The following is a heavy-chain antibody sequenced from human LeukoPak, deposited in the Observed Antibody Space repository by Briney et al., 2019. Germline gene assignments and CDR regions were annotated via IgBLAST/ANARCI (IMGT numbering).Heavy chain of an antibody. V-gene: IGHV3-23*01. J-gene: IGHJ4*02. CDR1: GFTFSSYA. CDR2: ISGSGGST. CDR3: AKEVTMVRGVMMAYFDY. Sequence: GGSLRLSCAASGFTFSSYAMSWVRRAPGKGLEWVSAISGSGGSTYYADSVKGRFTISRDNSKNTLYLQMNSLRAEDTAVYYCAKEVTMVRGVMMAYFDYWGQGTLVTVSS. D-gene: IGHD3-10*01.